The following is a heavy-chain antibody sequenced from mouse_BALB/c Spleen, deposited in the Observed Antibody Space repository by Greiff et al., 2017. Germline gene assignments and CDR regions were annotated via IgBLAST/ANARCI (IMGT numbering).Heavy chain of an antibody. D-gene: IGHD1-2*01. Sequence: QVQLQQSGAELVRPGVSVKISCKGSGYTFTDYAMHWVKQSHAKSLEWIGVISTYYGDASYNQKFKGKATMTVDKSSSTAYMELARLTSEDSAIYYCARWITTARGYFDVWGAGTTVTVSS. J-gene: IGHJ1*01. CDR1: GYTFTDYA. CDR3: ARWITTARGYFDV. CDR2: ISTYYGDA. V-gene: IGHV1S137*01.